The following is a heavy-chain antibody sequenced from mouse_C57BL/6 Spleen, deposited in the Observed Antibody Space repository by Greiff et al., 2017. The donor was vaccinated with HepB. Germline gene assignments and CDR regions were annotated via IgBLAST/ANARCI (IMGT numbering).Heavy chain of an antibody. J-gene: IGHJ4*01. D-gene: IGHD2-4*01. CDR3: ARRKYDYDDAMDY. V-gene: IGHV1-26*01. CDR1: GYTFTDYY. CDR2: INPNNGGT. Sequence: VQLQQSGPELVKPGASVKISCKASGYTFTDYYMNWVKQSHGKSLEWIGDINPNNGGTSYNQKFKGKATLTVDKSSSTAYMELRSLTSEDSAVYYCARRKYDYDDAMDYWGQGTSVTVSS.